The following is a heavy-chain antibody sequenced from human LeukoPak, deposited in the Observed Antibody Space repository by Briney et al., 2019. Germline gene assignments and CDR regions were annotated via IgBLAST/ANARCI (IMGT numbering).Heavy chain of an antibody. CDR3: AKAGVSSGWTHYYVDV. J-gene: IGHJ6*03. V-gene: IGHV3-20*04. CDR2: INWNGGST. D-gene: IGHD6-19*01. Sequence: PGGSLRLSCAASGFTFDDYGMSWVRQAPGKGLEWVSGINWNGGSTGYADSVKGRFTISRDNSKNTLYLQMNSLRAEDTAVYYCAKAGVSSGWTHYYVDVWGKGTTVTVSS. CDR1: GFTFDDYG.